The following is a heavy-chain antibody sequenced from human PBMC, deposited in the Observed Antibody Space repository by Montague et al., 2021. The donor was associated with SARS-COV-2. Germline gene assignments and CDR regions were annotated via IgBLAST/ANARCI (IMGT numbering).Heavy chain of an antibody. D-gene: IGHD2-21*01. J-gene: IGHJ4*02. V-gene: IGHV4-39*07. CDR1: GGSIGTTTYY. Sequence: SETLSLTCTVSGGSIGTTTYYWGWIRQPPGKGLEWIGSIYYSGSTYYNSSLKSRVTISLDTSKKQFSLGLSSVTAADTAVYYCARARTSLIVVVNEFDYWGQGTLVTVSS. CDR2: IYYSGST. CDR3: ARARTSLIVVVNEFDY.